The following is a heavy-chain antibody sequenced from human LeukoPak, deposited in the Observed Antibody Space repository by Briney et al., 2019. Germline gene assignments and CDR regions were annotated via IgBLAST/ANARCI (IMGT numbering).Heavy chain of an antibody. CDR2: INMDGGET. CDR1: GFTFSNYW. Sequence: GGSLRFSCAASGFTFSNYWMSWVRQAPGKGLEWVAHINMDGGETYYVDSVKGRFTISRDNAKSSLYLQMNSLRVEDTAVYYCARDKVTYWGQGTLVTVSS. CDR3: ARDKVTY. J-gene: IGHJ4*02. V-gene: IGHV3-7*01.